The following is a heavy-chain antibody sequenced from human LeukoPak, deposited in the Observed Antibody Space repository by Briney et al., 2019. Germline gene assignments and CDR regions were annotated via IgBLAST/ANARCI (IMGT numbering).Heavy chain of an antibody. CDR3: AKGGTVAAAGIGDYFDY. CDR1: GFTVSSNY. J-gene: IGHJ4*02. D-gene: IGHD6-13*01. V-gene: IGHV3-9*01. Sequence: GGSLRLSCAASGFTVSSNYMSWVRQAPGKVLEWVSGISWNSGSIGYADSVKGRFTISRDNAKNSLYLQVNSLRAEDTALYYCAKGGTVAAAGIGDYFDYWGQGTLVTVSS. CDR2: ISWNSGSI.